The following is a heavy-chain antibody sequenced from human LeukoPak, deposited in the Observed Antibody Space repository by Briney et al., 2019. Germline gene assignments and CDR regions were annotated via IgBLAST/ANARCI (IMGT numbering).Heavy chain of an antibody. V-gene: IGHV1-69*05. D-gene: IGHD3-22*01. CDR3: ARDEGLYDSSGYRDY. CDR2: IIPIFGTA. J-gene: IGHJ4*02. Sequence: SVKVSCKASGGTFSSYAISWVRQAPGQGLEWMGRIIPIFGTANYAQKFQGRVTITTDESTSTAYMELSSLRSEDTAVYYCARDEGLYDSSGYRDYWGREPWSPSPQ. CDR1: GGTFSSYA.